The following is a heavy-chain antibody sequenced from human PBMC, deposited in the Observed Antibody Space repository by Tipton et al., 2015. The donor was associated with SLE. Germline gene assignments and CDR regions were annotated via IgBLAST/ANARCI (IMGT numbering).Heavy chain of an antibody. D-gene: IGHD4-17*01. CDR1: GDSIINDNYY. J-gene: IGHJ5*02. CDR3: ARHRDDYGIKWFDP. V-gene: IGHV4-39*01. CDR2: IHYTGTT. Sequence: TLSLTCTVSGDSIINDNYYWGWIRQSPGTGLQWIGNIHYTGTTYYNPSLKGRITISLDTSRSQFSLKLTSVTAADTAVYYCARHRDDYGIKWFDPWGQGTLVTVSS.